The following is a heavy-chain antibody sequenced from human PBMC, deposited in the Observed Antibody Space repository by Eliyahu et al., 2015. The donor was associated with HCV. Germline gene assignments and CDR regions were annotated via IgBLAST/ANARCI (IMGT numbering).Heavy chain of an antibody. CDR2: RYYSVST. Sequence: QVQLQESGPGLVKPSQTLXLTXXXXGXPIXNGGYYWSWIRQHPGXGLEWIGYRYYSVSTYYNPSLKSRVTISVDTSNNQFSLKLSSVTAADTAVYYCAREVGATYYFDYWGQGTLVTVSS. CDR1: GXPIXNGGYY. J-gene: IGHJ4*02. V-gene: IGHV4-31*02. CDR3: AREVGATYYFDY. D-gene: IGHD1-26*01.